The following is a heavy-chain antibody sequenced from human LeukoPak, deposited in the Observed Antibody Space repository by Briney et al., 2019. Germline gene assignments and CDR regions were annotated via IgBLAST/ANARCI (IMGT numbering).Heavy chain of an antibody. D-gene: IGHD3-9*01. V-gene: IGHV1-8*01. CDR2: MNPHSRNT. CDR3: AEDGIRYFDWLLPTTTTSYYYYMDV. CDR1: GYTFTSYD. J-gene: IGHJ6*03. Sequence: ASVKVSCKASGYTFTSYDSNWVRQDTGQWLEWIPSMNPHSRNTGYAQKFQGRVTMTRNTSISTAYMELSSLRSEDTAFFFQAEDGIRYFDWLLPTTTTSYYYYMDVWGKGTTVTISS.